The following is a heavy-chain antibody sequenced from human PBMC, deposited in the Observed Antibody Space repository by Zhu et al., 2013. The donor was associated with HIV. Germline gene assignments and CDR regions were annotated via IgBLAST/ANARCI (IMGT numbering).Heavy chain of an antibody. CDR2: FDIEQGET. D-gene: IGHD6-19*01. Sequence: QVQLVQSGAEVRKPGASVRLSCKVSGYTLTELSMHWVRQAPGRGLEWVGGFDIEQGETIYAQKFQDRVTLTEDTSTDTAFMELTSLRSEDTAVYYCAASAVAGGYFDYWGQGTLVTVSS. J-gene: IGHJ4*02. V-gene: IGHV1-24*01. CDR3: AASAVAGGYFDY. CDR1: GYTLTELS.